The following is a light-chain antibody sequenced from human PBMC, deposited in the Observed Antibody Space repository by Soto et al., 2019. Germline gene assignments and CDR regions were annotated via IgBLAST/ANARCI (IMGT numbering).Light chain of an antibody. Sequence: DIPMTQSPSSLSASVGDRVTITCRASQSISSYLNWYQQKPGKAPNLLIFAASTLQSGVPSRFSGSGSGTDFTLTISSLQPEDFATYYCQQSYSTPRFGQGTRLEIK. V-gene: IGKV1-39*01. CDR2: AAS. J-gene: IGKJ5*01. CDR1: QSISSY. CDR3: QQSYSTPR.